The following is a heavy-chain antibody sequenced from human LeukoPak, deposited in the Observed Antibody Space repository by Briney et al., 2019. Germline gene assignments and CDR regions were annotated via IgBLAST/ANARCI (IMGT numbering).Heavy chain of an antibody. Sequence: GASVKVSCKASGYTFTSYDINWVRQATGQGLEWMGWMNPNSGNTGYAQKFQGRVTMTRNTSISTAYMELSSLRSEDTAVYYCARVTGTTSDPRYRYLNFDYWGQGTLLTVSS. CDR3: ARVTGTTSDPRYRYLNFDY. D-gene: IGHD1-7*01. V-gene: IGHV1-8*01. CDR1: GYTFTSYD. J-gene: IGHJ4*02. CDR2: MNPNSGNT.